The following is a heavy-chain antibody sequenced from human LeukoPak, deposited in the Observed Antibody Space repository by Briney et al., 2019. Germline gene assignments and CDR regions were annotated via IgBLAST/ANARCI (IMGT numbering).Heavy chain of an antibody. CDR3: AKEGITGTPYYYYGMDV. CDR1: GFTFSSYA. CDR2: ISGSGGST. J-gene: IGHJ6*02. Sequence: GGSLRLSCAASGFTFSSYAMSWVRQAPGKGLEWVSAISGSGGSTYYADSVKGRFTISRDNSENTLYLQMNSLRAEDTAVYYCAKEGITGTPYYYYGMDVWGQGTTVTVSS. D-gene: IGHD1-7*01. V-gene: IGHV3-23*01.